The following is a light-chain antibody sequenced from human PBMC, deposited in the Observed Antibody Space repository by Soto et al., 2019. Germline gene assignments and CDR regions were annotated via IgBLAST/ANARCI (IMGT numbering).Light chain of an antibody. J-gene: IGLJ2*01. CDR2: DVS. CDR3: SSYTSSSTVV. CDR1: SSDVGGYNY. V-gene: IGLV2-14*01. Sequence: QSALTQPASESGSPGQSITISCTRTSSDVGGYNYVSWYQQHPGKAPKLMIYDVSNRPSGVSNRFSGSKSGNTASLTISGLQAEDEPDYYCSSYTSSSTVVFGGGTKLTIL.